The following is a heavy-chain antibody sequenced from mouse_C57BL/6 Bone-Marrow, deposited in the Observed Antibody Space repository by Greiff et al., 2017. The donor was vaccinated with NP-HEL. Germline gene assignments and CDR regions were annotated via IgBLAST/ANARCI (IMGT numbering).Heavy chain of an antibody. Sequence: QVQLQQSGAELVKPGASVKLSCKASGYTFTSYWMHWVKQRPGQGLEWIGMIHPNSGSTNYNEKFKSKATLTVDKSSSTAYMQLSSLTSEDSAVYYCARRRGIYYDYDAYAMDYWGQGTSVTVSS. CDR3: ARRRGIYYDYDAYAMDY. CDR1: GYTFTSYW. CDR2: IHPNSGST. V-gene: IGHV1-64*01. J-gene: IGHJ4*01. D-gene: IGHD2-4*01.